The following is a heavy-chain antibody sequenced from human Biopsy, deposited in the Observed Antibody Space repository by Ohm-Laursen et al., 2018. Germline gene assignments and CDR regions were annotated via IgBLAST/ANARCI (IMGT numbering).Heavy chain of an antibody. J-gene: IGHJ4*02. CDR1: GDSISSYY. D-gene: IGHD6-13*01. CDR2: IYYSGTT. V-gene: IGHV4-59*07. Sequence: SDTLSLTCTVSGDSISSYYWSWIRQPPGKVMEWIASIYYSGTTHKNPSLKSRVTISVDTSQGLLSLDLSSVTAADTAVYYCARGPSGTAAGRFASWGQGTLVTVSS. CDR3: ARGPSGTAAGRFAS.